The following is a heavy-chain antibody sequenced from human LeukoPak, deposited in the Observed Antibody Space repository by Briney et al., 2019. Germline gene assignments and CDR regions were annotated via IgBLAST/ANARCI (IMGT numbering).Heavy chain of an antibody. J-gene: IGHJ3*02. CDR1: GFTFSTYS. CDR2: IATSSDYI. Sequence: GGSLRLSCAASGFTFSTYSMNWVRQAPGKGLEWVSSIATSSDYIYYAGSLKGRFTISRDNAKNSLYLHMNSLRPDDTAVYYCARGRSITILRGVAISDGFDIWGQGTKVTIS. D-gene: IGHD3-10*01. V-gene: IGHV3-21*06. CDR3: ARGRSITILRGVAISDGFDI.